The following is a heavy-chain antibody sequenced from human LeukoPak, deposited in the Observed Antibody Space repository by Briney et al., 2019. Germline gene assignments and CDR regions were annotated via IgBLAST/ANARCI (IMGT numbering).Heavy chain of an antibody. CDR2: ISGSGGST. Sequence: PGGSLRLSCAASGFTFSSYAMSWVRQAPGKGLEWVSAISGSGGSTYYADSVKGRFTISRDNSKNTLYLQMNSLRAEDTGVYYCAKVGIAVAGTVLDCDYWGQGTLVTVSS. CDR3: AKVGIAVAGTVLDCDY. V-gene: IGHV3-23*01. D-gene: IGHD6-19*01. J-gene: IGHJ4*02. CDR1: GFTFSSYA.